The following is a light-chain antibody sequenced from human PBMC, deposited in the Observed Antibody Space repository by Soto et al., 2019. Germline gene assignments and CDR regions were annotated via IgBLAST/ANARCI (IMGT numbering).Light chain of an antibody. Sequence: DIQMTQSPSTLSASVGDRVTITCRASQRISSWLAWYQQKPGKAPKLLIYEASILQSGAPSRFSCSGSGTEFTLTISSLQPDDFATYYCQHFLSYPLTFGGGTKVDI. CDR2: EAS. J-gene: IGKJ4*01. CDR1: QRISSW. V-gene: IGKV1-5*03. CDR3: QHFLSYPLT.